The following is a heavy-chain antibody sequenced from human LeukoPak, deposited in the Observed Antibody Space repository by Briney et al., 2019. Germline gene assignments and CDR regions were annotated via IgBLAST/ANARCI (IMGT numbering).Heavy chain of an antibody. CDR2: IWNDGSNR. CDR3: AKDALIGLDYSNSLEY. D-gene: IGHD4-11*01. V-gene: IGHV3-33*06. CDR1: GFTFSHYG. J-gene: IGHJ4*02. Sequence: GGSLRLSCVASGFTFSHYGMHWVRQAPGKGLEWVAVIWNDGSNRYYADSVKGRFTISRDNSKNTVYLQMNSLRAADTSVYYCAKDALIGLDYSNSLEYWGQGTLVTVSS.